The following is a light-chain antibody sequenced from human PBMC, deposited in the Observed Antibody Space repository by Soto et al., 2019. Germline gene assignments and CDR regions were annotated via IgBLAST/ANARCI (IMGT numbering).Light chain of an antibody. Sequence: AIQMTQSPSSLSASVGDRFTITCRASQGIRNDLGLYQQKPGKAPKLLIYAASSLQSGVPSRFSGSGSGTDFTLTISSLQPEDFATYYCLQDYNYPWTFVQGTKVEIK. CDR1: QGIRND. CDR3: LQDYNYPWT. CDR2: AAS. J-gene: IGKJ1*01. V-gene: IGKV1-6*01.